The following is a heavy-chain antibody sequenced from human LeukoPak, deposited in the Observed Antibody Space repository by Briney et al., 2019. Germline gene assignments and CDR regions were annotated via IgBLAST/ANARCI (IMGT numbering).Heavy chain of an antibody. CDR3: ASAGVGATDYFDS. Sequence: GGSLRLSCAASGFTFSSYAMHWVRQAPGKGLEWVSVISYDGSNKYYADSVKGRFTISRDNSKNTLYLQMNSLRAEDTAVYYCASAGVGATDYFDSWGHGTLVTVSS. V-gene: IGHV3-30-3*01. CDR2: ISYDGSNK. J-gene: IGHJ4*01. D-gene: IGHD1-26*01. CDR1: GFTFSSYA.